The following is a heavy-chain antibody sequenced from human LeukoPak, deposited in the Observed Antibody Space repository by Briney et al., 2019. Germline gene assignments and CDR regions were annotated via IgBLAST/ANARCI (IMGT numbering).Heavy chain of an antibody. V-gene: IGHV3-73*01. J-gene: IGHJ3*02. CDR1: GVTFSGSA. CDR3: TRDAGADDAFDI. CDR2: IRSRANSYAT. D-gene: IGHD1-26*01. Sequence: GGSLRLSCAASGVTFSGSAMHWVRQASGKGLEWVGRIRSRANSYATAYAASVKGRFTISRDDSKNTAYLQMNSLKTEDTAVYYCTRDAGADDAFDIWGQGTMVTVSS.